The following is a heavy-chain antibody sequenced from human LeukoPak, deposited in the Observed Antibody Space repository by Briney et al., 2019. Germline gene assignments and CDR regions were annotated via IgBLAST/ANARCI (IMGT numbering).Heavy chain of an antibody. J-gene: IGHJ6*03. CDR1: GFTFSSYW. Sequence: PGGSLRLSCAASGFTFSSYWMSWVRQAPGKGLEWVANIKQDGSEKYYVDSVKGRFTISRDNAKNSLYLQMNSLRAEDTAVYYCARDDADGSSWTPYYYYYYMDVWGKGTTVTVSS. CDR3: ARDDADGSSWTPYYYYYYMDV. CDR2: IKQDGSEK. V-gene: IGHV3-7*01. D-gene: IGHD6-13*01.